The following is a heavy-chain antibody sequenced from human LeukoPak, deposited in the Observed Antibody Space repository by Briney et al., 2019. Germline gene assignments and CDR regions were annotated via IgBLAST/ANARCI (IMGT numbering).Heavy chain of an antibody. J-gene: IGHJ4*02. V-gene: IGHV3-21*01. D-gene: IGHD6-13*01. CDR2: ISSGSTYT. CDR1: GFTFGSYT. CDR3: ARRDSSSWYVHFDY. Sequence: GGSLRLSCAASGFTFGSYTMNWVRQAPGKGLEWVSSISSGSTYTHYADSVKGRFTISRDNAKNSLYLQMNSLRAEDTAVYYCARRDSSSWYVHFDYWGQGTLVTVSS.